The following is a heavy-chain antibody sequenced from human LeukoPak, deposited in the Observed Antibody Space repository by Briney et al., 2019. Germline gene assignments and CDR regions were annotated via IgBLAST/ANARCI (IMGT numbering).Heavy chain of an antibody. CDR1: GFTFSSYG. CDR3: AKDEARYDFWGGNWFDP. Sequence: GGSLRLSCAASGFTFSSYGMHWVRQAPGKGLEWVAFIRYDGSNKYYADSVKGRFTISRDNSKNTLYLQMNSLRAEDTAVYYCAKDEARYDFWGGNWFDPWGQGTLVTVSS. CDR2: IRYDGSNK. V-gene: IGHV3-30*02. D-gene: IGHD3-3*01. J-gene: IGHJ5*02.